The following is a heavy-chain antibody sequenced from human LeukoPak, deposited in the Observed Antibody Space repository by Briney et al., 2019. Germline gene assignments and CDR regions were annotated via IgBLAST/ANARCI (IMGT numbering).Heavy chain of an antibody. J-gene: IGHJ3*02. Sequence: SVKVSCKASGFTFTSSAVQWVRQARGQRLEWIGWIVVGSGNTNYAQKFQERVTITRDMSTSTAYMELSSLRSEDTAVYYCAAYEAYDSSGLDAFDIWGQGTMVTVSS. V-gene: IGHV1-58*01. CDR1: GFTFTSSA. CDR3: AAYEAYDSSGLDAFDI. CDR2: IVVGSGNT. D-gene: IGHD3-22*01.